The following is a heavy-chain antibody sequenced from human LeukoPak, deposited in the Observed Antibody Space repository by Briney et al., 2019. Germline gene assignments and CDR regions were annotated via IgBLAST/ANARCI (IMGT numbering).Heavy chain of an antibody. CDR1: GFTFSSYA. V-gene: IGHV3-30-3*01. J-gene: IGHJ5*02. Sequence: GGSLRLSCAASGFTFSSYAMHWVRQAPGKGLEWVAVISYDGSNKYYADSVKGRFTISRDNSKNTLDLQMNSLVAKDTAIYYCASPGNWFGPWGQGTLVTVSS. CDR2: ISYDGSNK. CDR3: ASPGNWFGP.